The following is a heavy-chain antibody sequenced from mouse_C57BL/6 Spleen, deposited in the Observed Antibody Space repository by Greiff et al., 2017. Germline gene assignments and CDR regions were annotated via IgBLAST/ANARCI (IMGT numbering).Heavy chain of an antibody. D-gene: IGHD1-1*01. CDR2: INPSTGGT. CDR3: ARSPPLYYGSSHGDFDV. V-gene: IGHV1-42*01. J-gene: IGHJ1*03. CDR1: GYSFTGYY. Sequence: EVHLVESGPELVKPGASVKISCKASGYSFTGYYMNWVKQSPEKSLEWIGEINPSTGGTTYNQKFKAKATLTVDKSSSTAYMQLKSLTSADSAVYYGARSPPLYYGSSHGDFDVWGTGTTVTVSS.